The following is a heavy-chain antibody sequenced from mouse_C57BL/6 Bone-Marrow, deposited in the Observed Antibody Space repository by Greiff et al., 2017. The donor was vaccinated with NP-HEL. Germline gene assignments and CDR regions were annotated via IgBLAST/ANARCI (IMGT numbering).Heavy chain of an antibody. V-gene: IGHV14-4*01. Sequence: EVHLVESGAELVRPGASVKLSCTASGFNIKDDYMHWVKQRPEQGLEWIGWIDPENGDTEYASKFQGKATITADTSSNTAYLQLSSLTSEDTAVYYCTYMKGYWGQGTTLTVSS. CDR2: IDPENGDT. CDR1: GFNIKDDY. J-gene: IGHJ2*01. D-gene: IGHD1-3*01. CDR3: TYMKGY.